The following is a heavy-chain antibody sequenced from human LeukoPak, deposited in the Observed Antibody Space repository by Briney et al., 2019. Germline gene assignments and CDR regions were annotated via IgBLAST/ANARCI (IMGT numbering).Heavy chain of an antibody. CDR3: ARGQWLGPQYYFDY. D-gene: IGHD6-19*01. V-gene: IGHV3-11*04. Sequence: GGSLRLSCAASGFTFSDYYMSWIRQAPGKGLEWVSYISSSGSTIYYADSVKGRFTFSKDNAKNSLYLQMNSLRAEDTAVYYCARGQWLGPQYYFDYWGQGTLVTVSS. CDR1: GFTFSDYY. J-gene: IGHJ4*02. CDR2: ISSSGSTI.